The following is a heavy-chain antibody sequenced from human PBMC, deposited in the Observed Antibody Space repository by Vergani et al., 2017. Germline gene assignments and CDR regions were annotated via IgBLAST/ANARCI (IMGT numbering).Heavy chain of an antibody. CDR2: VYTSGMT. Sequence: QLQLQESGSGLVKPSQTLSLTCAVSGGSISSGGYSWSWIRQPPGKGLEWIGGVYTSGMTNYNPSLKSRVTILVDRSKSQLSLKLPSVTAGDKAVYFCARELSYYYGSGSDDYNPYYYEGMDVWGPGTTVTVSS. J-gene: IGHJ6*02. V-gene: IGHV4-30-2*01. D-gene: IGHD3-10*01. CDR1: GGSISSGGYS. CDR3: ARELSYYYGSGSDDYNPYYYEGMDV.